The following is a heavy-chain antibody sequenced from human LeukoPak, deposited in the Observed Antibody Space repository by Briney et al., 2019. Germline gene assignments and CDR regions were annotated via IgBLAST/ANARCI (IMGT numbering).Heavy chain of an antibody. CDR2: FDPEDGET. CDR3: ATLDPRIVGATKFSYFDY. Sequence: ASVKVSCKVSGYTLTELSMHWVRQAPGKGLEWMGGFDPEDGETIYAQKFQGRVTMTEDTSTDTAYMELSSLRSEDTAVYYCATLDPRIVGATKFSYFDYWGQGTPVAVSS. V-gene: IGHV1-24*01. CDR1: GYTLTELS. J-gene: IGHJ4*02. D-gene: IGHD1-26*01.